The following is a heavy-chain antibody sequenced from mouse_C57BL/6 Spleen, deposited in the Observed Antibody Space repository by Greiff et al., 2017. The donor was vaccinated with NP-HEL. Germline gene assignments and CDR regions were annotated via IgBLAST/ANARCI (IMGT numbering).Heavy chain of an antibody. Sequence: QVQLQQSGAELVRPGASVTLSCKASGYTFTDYEMHWVKQTPVHGLEWIGAIDPETGGTAYNQKFKGKAILTADKSSSTAYMELRSLTSEDSAVYYGTRPYAGESFAYWGQGTLVTVSA. CDR2: IDPETGGT. CDR3: TRPYAGESFAY. V-gene: IGHV1-15*01. J-gene: IGHJ3*01. D-gene: IGHD1-3*01. CDR1: GYTFTDYE.